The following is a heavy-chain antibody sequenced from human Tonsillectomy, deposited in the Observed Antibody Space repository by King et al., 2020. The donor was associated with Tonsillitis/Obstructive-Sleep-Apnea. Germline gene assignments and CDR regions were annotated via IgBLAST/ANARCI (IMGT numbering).Heavy chain of an antibody. Sequence: LQLQESGPGLVKPSETLSLTCTVSGGSISSSSYYWGWIRQPPGKWLEWIGSIYYSWSTYYSPSLKSRITISVDTSKNQFSLKLSSLTAADTAVYYCARQGGGRLASFDYWGQGTLVTVSS. J-gene: IGHJ4*02. CDR2: IYYSWST. CDR1: GGSISSSSYY. D-gene: IGHD3-10*01. V-gene: IGHV4-39*01. CDR3: ARQGGGRLASFDY.